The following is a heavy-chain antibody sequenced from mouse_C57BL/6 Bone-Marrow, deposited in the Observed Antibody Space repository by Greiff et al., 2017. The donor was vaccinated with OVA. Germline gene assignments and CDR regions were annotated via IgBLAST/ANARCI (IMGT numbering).Heavy chain of an antibody. J-gene: IGHJ4*01. CDR2: LDPETGGT. V-gene: IGHV1-15*01. CDR1: GYTFTDYE. CDR3: TRGYSNYYAMDY. Sequence: QVQLQQSGAELVRPGASVTLSCKASGYTFTDYEMHWVQQTPVHGLEWIGALDPETGGTAYNQKFKGKAILTADKSSSTAYMELRSLTSEDAAVYYCTRGYSNYYAMDYWGQGTSVTVSS. D-gene: IGHD2-5*01.